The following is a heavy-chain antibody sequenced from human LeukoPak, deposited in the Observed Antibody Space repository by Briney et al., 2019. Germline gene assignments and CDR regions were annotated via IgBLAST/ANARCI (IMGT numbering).Heavy chain of an antibody. CDR1: GYTFTMYY. Sequence: ASVKVSCKASGYTFTMYYIHWVRQAPGQGLEWMGMINPSDGATTYAQRFQGRVTMTRDMSTTTVYMDLRSLRSEDTAVYYCALQLKYYYDSSGPWGQGTLVTVSS. CDR3: ALQLKYYYDSSGP. D-gene: IGHD3-22*01. CDR2: INPSDGAT. J-gene: IGHJ5*02. V-gene: IGHV1-46*01.